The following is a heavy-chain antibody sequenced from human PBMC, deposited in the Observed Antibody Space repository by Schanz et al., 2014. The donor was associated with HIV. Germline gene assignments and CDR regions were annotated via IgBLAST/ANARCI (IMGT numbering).Heavy chain of an antibody. CDR3: AKDRNQYDSRYIGKGNYYYYYGMDV. D-gene: IGHD3-22*01. CDR1: GFTFSSYG. Sequence: QVQLVESGGGVVQPGRSLRLSCAASGFTFSSYGMHWVRQAPGKGLEWVAVISYDGSNKKYADSVKGRFTISRDNSKNTLYLQMKSLRPEDTAVYYCAKDRNQYDSRYIGKGNYYYYYGMDVWGQGTTVTVSS. CDR2: ISYDGSNK. J-gene: IGHJ6*02. V-gene: IGHV3-30*18.